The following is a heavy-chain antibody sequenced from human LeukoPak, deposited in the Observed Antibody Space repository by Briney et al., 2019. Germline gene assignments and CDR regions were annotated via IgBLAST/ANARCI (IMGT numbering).Heavy chain of an antibody. Sequence: TGGSLRPSCAASGFTFSDYYMSWIRQAPGKGLEWVSYISSSGSTIYYADSVKGRFTISRDNAKNSLYLQMNSLRAEDTAVYYCARVSNTWFYFDYWGQGTLVTVSS. CDR3: ARVSNTWFYFDY. CDR1: GFTFSDYY. CDR2: ISSSGSTI. V-gene: IGHV3-11*04. J-gene: IGHJ4*02. D-gene: IGHD6-13*01.